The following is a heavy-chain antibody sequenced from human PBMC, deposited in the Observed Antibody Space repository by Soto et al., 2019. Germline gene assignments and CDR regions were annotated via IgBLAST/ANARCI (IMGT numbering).Heavy chain of an antibody. J-gene: IGHJ4*02. CDR1: GGSISSSSYY. Sequence: QLQLQESGPGLVKPSETLSLTCTVSGGSISSSSYYWGWIRQPPGKGLEWIGSIYYSGSTYYNPSLKSRVTISVDTSKNQFSLKLSSVTAADTAVYYCARHVVRGATFDYWGQGTLVTVSS. D-gene: IGHD3-10*01. CDR2: IYYSGST. V-gene: IGHV4-39*01. CDR3: ARHVVRGATFDY.